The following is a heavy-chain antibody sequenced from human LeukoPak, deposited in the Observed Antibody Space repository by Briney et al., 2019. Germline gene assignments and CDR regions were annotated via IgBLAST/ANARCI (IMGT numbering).Heavy chain of an antibody. Sequence: SETLSLTCTVSGGSMNDYYWSWIRQPPGKGLEWIGHMYYSGSTNYNPSLKSRVSISIDTSKNQFSLKLSSVTAADTAVYYCVRDRYCIGGICYSGRFDPWGRGTLVTVSS. CDR3: VRDRYCIGGICYSGRFDP. V-gene: IGHV4-59*01. D-gene: IGHD2-15*01. J-gene: IGHJ5*02. CDR1: GGSMNDYY. CDR2: MYYSGST.